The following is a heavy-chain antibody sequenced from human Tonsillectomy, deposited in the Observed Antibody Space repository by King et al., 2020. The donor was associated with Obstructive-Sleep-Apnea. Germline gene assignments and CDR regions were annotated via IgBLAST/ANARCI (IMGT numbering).Heavy chain of an antibody. Sequence: VQLQQSGPGLVKPSQTLSLTCAISGDSVSSNSAAWHWIRQSPSRGLEWLGRTYYRSKWYNDYAVSVKSRININPDTAKNQVSLQLNSVTPEDSAVYYCARDGVGRFDWDGGWFDSWGQGTLVTVSS. CDR2: TYYRSKWYN. CDR1: GDSVSSNSAA. J-gene: IGHJ5*01. CDR3: ARDGVGRFDWDGGWFDS. V-gene: IGHV6-1*01. D-gene: IGHD3-9*01.